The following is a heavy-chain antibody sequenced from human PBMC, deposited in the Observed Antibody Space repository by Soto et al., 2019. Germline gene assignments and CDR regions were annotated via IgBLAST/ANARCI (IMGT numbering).Heavy chain of an antibody. CDR3: ARSVPINYDILTGYFNYYYYYYMDV. CDR1: GGTFSSYT. J-gene: IGHJ6*03. D-gene: IGHD3-9*01. Sequence: SVKVSCKASGGTFSSYTISWVRQAPGQGLEWMGRIIPILGIANYAQKFQGRVTITADKSTSTAYMELSSLRSEDTAVYYCARSVPINYDILTGYFNYYYYYYMDVWGKGTTVTVSS. CDR2: IIPILGIA. V-gene: IGHV1-69*02.